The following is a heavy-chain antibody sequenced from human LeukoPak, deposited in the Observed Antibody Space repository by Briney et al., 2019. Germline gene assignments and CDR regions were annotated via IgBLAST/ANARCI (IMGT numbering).Heavy chain of an antibody. V-gene: IGHV1-2*02. CDR2: INPNNGGT. J-gene: IGHJ5*02. CDR1: GYTFTGYF. Sequence: ASVKVSCKASGYTFTGYFIHWVRQAPGQGLEWMGWINPNNGGTNYAQKFQGRVTMTRDTSISTAYMELSRLRSDDTAVYYCARAGIIAVAGTSWFDPWGQGTLVTVSS. CDR3: ARAGIIAVAGTSWFDP. D-gene: IGHD6-19*01.